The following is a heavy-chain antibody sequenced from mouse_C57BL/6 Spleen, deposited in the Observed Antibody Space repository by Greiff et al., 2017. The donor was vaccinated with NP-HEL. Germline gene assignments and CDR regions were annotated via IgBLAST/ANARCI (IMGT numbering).Heavy chain of an antibody. D-gene: IGHD2-4*01. CDR1: GYTFTSYW. J-gene: IGHJ2*01. V-gene: IGHV1-69*01. Sequence: QVQLQQSGAELVMPGASVKLSCKASGYTFTSYWMHWVKQRPGQGLEWIGEIDPSDSYTNYNQKFKGKSTLTVDKSSSTAYMQLSSLTSEDSAVYYCARHYDYDDYFDYWGQGTTLTVSS. CDR2: IDPSDSYT. CDR3: ARHYDYDDYFDY.